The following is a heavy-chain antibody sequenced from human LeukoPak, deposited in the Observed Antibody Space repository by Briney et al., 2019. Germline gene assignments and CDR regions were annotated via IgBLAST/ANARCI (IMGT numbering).Heavy chain of an antibody. V-gene: IGHV4-34*01. CDR1: GGSFSGYY. J-gene: IGHJ4*02. D-gene: IGHD2-15*01. CDR2: INHSGST. CDR3: ARGTGYCSGGSCYSYWNAPYYFDY. Sequence: SETLSLTCAVYGGSFSGYYWSWIRQPPGKGLEWIGEINHSGSTNYNPSLKSRVTISVDTSKNQFSLKLSSVTAADTAVYYCARGTGYCSGGSCYSYWNAPYYFDYWGQGTLVTVSS.